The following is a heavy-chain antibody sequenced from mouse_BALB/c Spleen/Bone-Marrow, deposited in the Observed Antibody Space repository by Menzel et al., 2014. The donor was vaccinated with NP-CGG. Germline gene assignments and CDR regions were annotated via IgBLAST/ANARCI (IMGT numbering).Heavy chain of an antibody. Sequence: VQLQQSGAELVKPGASVKLSCTASGFNIKDTYMYWVKQRPEQGLEWIGRIDPANGNTKYDPKFQDKATITADTSSNTAYLQLSSLTSEDTAVYYCARYYYGSSLFAYWGQRLSPRSLQ. J-gene: IGHJ3*01. CDR3: ARYYYGSSLFAY. V-gene: IGHV14-3*02. CDR1: GFNIKDTY. CDR2: IDPANGNT. D-gene: IGHD1-1*01.